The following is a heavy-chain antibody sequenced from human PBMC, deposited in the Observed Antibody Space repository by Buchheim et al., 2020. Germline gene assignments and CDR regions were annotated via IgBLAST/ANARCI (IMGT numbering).Heavy chain of an antibody. V-gene: IGHV3-66*01. CDR1: GFTVSSNY. CDR2: IYSGGST. Sequence: EVQLMESGGGLVQPGGSLRLSCAASGFTVSSNYMSWVRQAPGKGLEWVSVIYSGGSTYYADSVKGRFTISRDNSKNTLYLQMNSLRAEDTAVYYCARMVVVAAQTLWFDPWGQGTL. CDR3: ARMVVVAAQTLWFDP. D-gene: IGHD2-15*01. J-gene: IGHJ5*02.